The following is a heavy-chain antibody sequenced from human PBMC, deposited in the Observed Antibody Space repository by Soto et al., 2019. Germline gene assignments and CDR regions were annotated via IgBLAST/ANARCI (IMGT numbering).Heavy chain of an antibody. CDR1: GGSISSYY. V-gene: IGHV4-59*07. CDR3: ARSIQLWSELYFDY. J-gene: IGHJ4*02. D-gene: IGHD5-18*01. Sequence: TLSLTCTVSGGSISSYYWSWIRQPPGKGLEWIGYIYYSGSTNYNPSLKSRVTISVDTSKNQFSLKLSSVTAADTAVYYCARSIQLWSELYFDYWGQGTLVTVSS. CDR2: IYYSGST.